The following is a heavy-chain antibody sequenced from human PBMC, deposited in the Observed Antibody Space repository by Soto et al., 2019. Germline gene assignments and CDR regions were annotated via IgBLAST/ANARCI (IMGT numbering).Heavy chain of an antibody. CDR3: ARDLYGDYYFDY. CDR2: IKQDGSEK. J-gene: IGHJ4*02. D-gene: IGHD4-17*01. V-gene: IGHV3-7*01. CDR1: GFTFSSYW. Sequence: LSLTCAASGFTFSSYWMSWVRQAPGKGLEWVANIKQDGSEKYYVDSVKGRFTISRDNAKNSLYLQMNSLRAEDTAVYYCARDLYGDYYFDYWGQGTLVTVSS.